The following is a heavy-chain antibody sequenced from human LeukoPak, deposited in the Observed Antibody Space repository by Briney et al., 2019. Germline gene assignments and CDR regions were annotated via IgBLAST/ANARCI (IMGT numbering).Heavy chain of an antibody. Sequence: ASVKVSCEASGYTFTGYYMHWVRQAPGQGLEWMGWINPNSGGTNYAQKFQGRVTMTRDTSISTAYMELSRLRSDDTAVYYCARSIAARNNWFDPWGQGTLVTVSS. V-gene: IGHV1-2*02. CDR1: GYTFTGYY. CDR2: INPNSGGT. D-gene: IGHD6-6*01. J-gene: IGHJ5*02. CDR3: ARSIAARNNWFDP.